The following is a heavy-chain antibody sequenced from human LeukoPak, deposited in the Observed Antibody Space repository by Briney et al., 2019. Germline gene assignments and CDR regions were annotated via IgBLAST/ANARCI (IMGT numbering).Heavy chain of an antibody. CDR2: VSWNSGSI. CDR3: AKAVAPYYYMDV. Sequence: GGSLRLSCAASGFTFDDYAMHWVRQAPGKGLEWVSGVSWNSGSIGYADSVKGRFTISRDNAKSSLYLQMNSLRAEDMASYYCAKAVAPYYYMDVWGKGTTVTVSS. J-gene: IGHJ6*03. D-gene: IGHD6-19*01. CDR1: GFTFDDYA. V-gene: IGHV3-9*03.